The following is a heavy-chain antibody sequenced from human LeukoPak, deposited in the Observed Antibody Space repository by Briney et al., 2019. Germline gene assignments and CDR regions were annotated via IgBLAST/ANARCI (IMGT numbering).Heavy chain of an antibody. V-gene: IGHV1-2*02. Sequence: ASVKVSCKASGYTFSGYHMHWVRQAPGQGLEWMGWINPNSGGTNYAQKFQGRVTMTRDTSISTAYMELSRMKSDDTAVYYCARMDAAIYGSESSYYYYYGMDVWGQGTTIIVSS. CDR1: GYTFSGYH. CDR3: ARMDAAIYGSESSYYYYYGMDV. CDR2: INPNSGGT. J-gene: IGHJ6*02. D-gene: IGHD3-10*01.